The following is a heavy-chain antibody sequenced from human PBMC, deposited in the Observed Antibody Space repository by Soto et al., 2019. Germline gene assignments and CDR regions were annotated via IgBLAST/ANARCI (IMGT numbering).Heavy chain of an antibody. D-gene: IGHD4-17*01. Sequence: PSETLSLTCTVSGGSISSYYWSWIRQPPGKGLEWIGEIDHSGSTKYNPSLKNRVTFSVDTPKNQFSLNLTSVTASDTALYYCARGFPVYSYYYYLDVWAKGTTVTVSS. CDR1: GGSISSYY. CDR3: ARGFPVYSYYYYLDV. J-gene: IGHJ6*03. CDR2: IDHSGST. V-gene: IGHV4-34*01.